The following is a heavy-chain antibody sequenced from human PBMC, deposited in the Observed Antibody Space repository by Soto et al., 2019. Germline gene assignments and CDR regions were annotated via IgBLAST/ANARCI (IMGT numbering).Heavy chain of an antibody. Sequence: GGSLRLSCAASGFTFSSYWMHWVRQAPGKGLVWVSRINSDGSSTSYADSVKGRFTISRDNAKNTLYLQMNSLRAEDTAVYYCARGRALRYFDWSNYYYYMDVWGKGTTVTVSS. D-gene: IGHD3-9*01. CDR1: GFTFSSYW. V-gene: IGHV3-74*01. J-gene: IGHJ6*03. CDR2: INSDGSST. CDR3: ARGRALRYFDWSNYYYYMDV.